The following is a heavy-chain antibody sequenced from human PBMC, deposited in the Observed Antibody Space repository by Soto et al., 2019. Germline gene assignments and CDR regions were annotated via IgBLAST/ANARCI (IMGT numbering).Heavy chain of an antibody. Sequence: PSETLSLTFSVSGGSISSKSYSWGWIRQPPGKGLEWIGTFYYSENTYYNQSLKSRVTISVDTSKNQFSLKLSSVTAADTAVYYCAKLAGYCSGNSCHGDYAMDVWGQGTTVTVS. CDR2: FYYSENT. J-gene: IGHJ6*02. D-gene: IGHD2-2*01. CDR3: AKLAGYCSGNSCHGDYAMDV. V-gene: IGHV4-39*01. CDR1: GGSISSKSYS.